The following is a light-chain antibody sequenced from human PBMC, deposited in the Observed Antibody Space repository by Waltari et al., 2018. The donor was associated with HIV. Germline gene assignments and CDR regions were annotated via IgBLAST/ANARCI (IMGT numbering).Light chain of an antibody. CDR1: NSNLGHNY. V-gene: IGLV1-51*01. Sequence: QSVLTQPPSMSMALGQKVTISCSGINSNLGHNYVSWYLQVPGTAPKRLIYDNNKRPSEIPARFSGSKTGTSATLGITGLQTVDEADYYCGAWDSSLSAWVFGGGTTLTVL. J-gene: IGLJ3*02. CDR3: GAWDSSLSAWV. CDR2: DNN.